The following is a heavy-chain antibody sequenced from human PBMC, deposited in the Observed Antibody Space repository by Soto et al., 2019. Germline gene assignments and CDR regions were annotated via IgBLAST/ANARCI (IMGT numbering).Heavy chain of an antibody. D-gene: IGHD6-19*01. V-gene: IGHV3-21*04. CDR3: AKLALYSSGCPDY. J-gene: IGHJ4*02. CDR1: GFTFSSYS. Sequence: GGSLRLSCAASGFTFSSYSMNWVRQAPGKGLEWVSSISSSSSYIYYADSVKGRFTISRDNAKNSLYLQMNSLRAEDTAVYYCAKLALYSSGCPDYWGQGTLVTVSS. CDR2: ISSSSSYI.